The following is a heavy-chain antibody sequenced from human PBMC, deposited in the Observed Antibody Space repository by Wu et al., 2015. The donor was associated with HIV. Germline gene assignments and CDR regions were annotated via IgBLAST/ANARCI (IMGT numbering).Heavy chain of an antibody. CDR2: IIPIFGTA. D-gene: IGHD3-9*01. Sequence: QVQLVQSGAEVKKPGSSVKVSCKASGGTFSSYAISWVRQAPGQGLEWMGRIIPIFGTANYAQKFQGRVTITADESTSTAYMELSSLRSEDTAVYYCARGPYDYFDLVIQSTRGMDVVGTKGPRS. J-gene: IGHJ6*02. V-gene: IGHV1-69*13. CDR3: ARGPYDYFDLVIQSTRGMDV. CDR1: GGTFSSYA.